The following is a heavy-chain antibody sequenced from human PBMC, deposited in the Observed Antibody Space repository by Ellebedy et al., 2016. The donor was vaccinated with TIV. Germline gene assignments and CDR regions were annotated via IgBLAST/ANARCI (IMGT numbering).Heavy chain of an antibody. CDR3: ASSGYSGYDGPPYYYGMDV. Sequence: GESLKISCAASGFTFSSYGMHWVRQAPGKGLEWVAVIWYDGSNKYYADSVKGRFTISRDNSKNTLYLQMNSLRAEDTAVYYCASSGYSGYDGPPYYYGMDVWGQGTTVTVSS. V-gene: IGHV3-33*01. J-gene: IGHJ6*02. CDR1: GFTFSSYG. D-gene: IGHD5-12*01. CDR2: IWYDGSNK.